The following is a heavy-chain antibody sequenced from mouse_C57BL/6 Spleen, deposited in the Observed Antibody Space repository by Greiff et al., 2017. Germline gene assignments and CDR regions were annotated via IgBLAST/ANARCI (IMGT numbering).Heavy chain of an antibody. D-gene: IGHD2-2*01. J-gene: IGHJ2*01. CDR1: GYSFTGYY. CDR3: ARKGIYYGYGGYFDY. CDR2: INPSTGGT. V-gene: IGHV1-42*01. Sequence: EVKLMESGPELVKPGASVKISCKASGYSFTGYYMNWVKQSPEKSLEWIGEINPSTGGTTYNQKFKAKATLTVDKSSSTAYMQLKSLTSEDSAVYYCARKGIYYGYGGYFDYWGQGTTLTVSS.